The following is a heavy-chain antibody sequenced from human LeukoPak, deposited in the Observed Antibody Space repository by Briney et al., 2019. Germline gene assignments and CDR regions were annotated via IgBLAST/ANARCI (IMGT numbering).Heavy chain of an antibody. D-gene: IGHD3-10*01. V-gene: IGHV3-33*06. CDR2: IWYDGSNK. CDR1: GFTFSSYG. CDR3: AKRGIVIRAVIITAFHKEAYYFDY. J-gene: IGHJ4*02. Sequence: GGTLRLSCAASGFTFSSYGMHWVRQAPGKGLEWVAVIWYDGSNKYYADSVKGGFTISRDNSKNTLYLQMNSLRAEDTAVYFCAKRGIVIRAVIITAFHKEAYYFDYWGQGTLVSV.